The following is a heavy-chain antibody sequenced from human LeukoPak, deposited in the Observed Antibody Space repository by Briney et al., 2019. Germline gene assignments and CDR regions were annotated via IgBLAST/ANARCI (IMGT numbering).Heavy chain of an antibody. Sequence: GGSLRLSCAASGFTFSDHYMDWVRQAPGKGLEWVGRTRNKANSYTTEYAASVKGRFTISRDDSKNSLYLQMNSPKPEDTAVYYCARGGSGWYLEAFDIWGQGTTVTVSS. J-gene: IGHJ3*02. CDR1: GFTFSDHY. CDR2: TRNKANSYTT. D-gene: IGHD6-19*01. CDR3: ARGGSGWYLEAFDI. V-gene: IGHV3-72*01.